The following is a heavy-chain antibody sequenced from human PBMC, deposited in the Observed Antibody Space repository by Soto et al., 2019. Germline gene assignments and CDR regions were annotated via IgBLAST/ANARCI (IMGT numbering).Heavy chain of an antibody. D-gene: IGHD5-12*01. J-gene: IGHJ4*02. CDR2: IYPGDSDT. CDR1: GSSFVRYW. V-gene: IGHV5-51*06. Sequence: GESLHISCKGSGSSFVRYWLGWVRQMPGKGQEWLGIIYPGDSDTRYRPSFQGQVTISADKSITTVYLQWSSLKASDTAMYYCARTDGYEIEYWGQGTLVTVSS. CDR3: ARTDGYEIEY.